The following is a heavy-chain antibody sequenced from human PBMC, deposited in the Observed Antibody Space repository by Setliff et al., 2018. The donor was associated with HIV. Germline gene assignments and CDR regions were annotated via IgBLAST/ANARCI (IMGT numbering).Heavy chain of an antibody. CDR3: AGAAARPKTYAFDI. CDR2: LIPIYATS. D-gene: IGHD6-6*01. CDR1: GGTFSSYA. J-gene: IGHJ3*02. Sequence: SVKVSCKASGGTFSSYAISWVRQAPGQGLEWMGGLIPIYATSDYAQKLQGRVTISTDESARTAYMELRSLRSEDTAVYYCAGAAARPKTYAFDIWGQGTMVTVSS. V-gene: IGHV1-69*05.